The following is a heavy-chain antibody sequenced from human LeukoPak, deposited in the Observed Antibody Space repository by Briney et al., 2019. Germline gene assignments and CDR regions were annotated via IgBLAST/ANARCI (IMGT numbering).Heavy chain of an antibody. CDR1: GFTFSNYA. V-gene: IGHV3-23*01. J-gene: IGHJ4*02. CDR2: ISFSGTNT. CDR3: AKVLYYFDY. Sequence: PGGSLRLSCAASGFTFSNYAMSWVRQAPGKGLEWVSAISFSGTNTYYADSVKGRFTISRDNSKNTVYLQMNSLRAEDTAVYYCAKVLYYFDYWGQGTLVTVSS.